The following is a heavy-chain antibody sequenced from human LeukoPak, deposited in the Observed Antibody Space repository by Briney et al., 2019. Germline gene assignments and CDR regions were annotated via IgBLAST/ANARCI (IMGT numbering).Heavy chain of an antibody. D-gene: IGHD3-22*01. CDR3: AKDWGAYYDSSGFYSGDFDY. V-gene: IGHV3-43*02. J-gene: IGHJ4*02. Sequence: QPGGSLRLSCAASGFTFDAYAMHWVRQAPGKGLEWVSLISGDGGSTYYADSVKGRFTISRDNSKNSLYLQMNSLRTEDTALYYCAKDWGAYYDSSGFYSGDFDYWGQGTLVTVSS. CDR1: GFTFDAYA. CDR2: ISGDGGST.